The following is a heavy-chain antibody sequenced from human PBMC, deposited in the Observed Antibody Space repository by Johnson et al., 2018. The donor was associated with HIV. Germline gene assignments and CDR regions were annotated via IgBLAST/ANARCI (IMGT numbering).Heavy chain of an antibody. CDR1: GFTFDDYA. CDR2: ISWNSGSI. V-gene: IGHV3-9*01. Sequence: VQLVESGGGLVQPGRSLRLSCAASGFTFDDYAMHWVRQAPGKGLEWVSGISWNSGSIGYVDSVKGRFTISRDNSKNTLYLQMNSLRAEDTAIYYCAKDEEGDYGDLGAFNIWGQGTMVTVSS. J-gene: IGHJ3*02. CDR3: AKDEEGDYGDLGAFNI. D-gene: IGHD4-17*01.